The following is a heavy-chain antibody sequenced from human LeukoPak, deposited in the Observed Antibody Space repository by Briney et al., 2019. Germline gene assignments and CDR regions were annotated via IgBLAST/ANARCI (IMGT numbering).Heavy chain of an antibody. CDR2: IKQDGSEK. Sequence: GGSLRLSCAASGFTFSSYWMSWVRQAPGKGLEWVANIKQDGSEKYYVDSVKGRFTISRDNAKNSLYLQMNSLRAEDTAVYYCARESGDYSRKRYFDYWGQGTLVTVSS. V-gene: IGHV3-7*01. CDR3: ARESGDYSRKRYFDY. J-gene: IGHJ4*02. D-gene: IGHD4-11*01. CDR1: GFTFSSYW.